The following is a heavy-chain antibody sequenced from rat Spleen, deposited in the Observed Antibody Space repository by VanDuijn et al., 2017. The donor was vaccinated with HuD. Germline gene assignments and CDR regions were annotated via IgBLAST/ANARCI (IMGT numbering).Heavy chain of an antibody. J-gene: IGHJ2*01. CDR1: GFTFSDYY. CDR3: TTGDPQGDY. Sequence: EVQLVESDGGLVQPGKSLKLSCAASGFTFSDYYMAWVRQAPTKGLEWVATISSDGGRNFYRDSVKGRFTISRDNAKSSLYLQMDSLRSGDTATYYCTTGDPQGDYWGQGVMVTVSS. D-gene: IGHD3-4*01. CDR2: ISSDGGRN. V-gene: IGHV5-20*01.